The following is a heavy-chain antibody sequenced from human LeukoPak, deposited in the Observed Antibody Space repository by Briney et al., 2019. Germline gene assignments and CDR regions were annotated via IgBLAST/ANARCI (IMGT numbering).Heavy chain of an antibody. CDR3: ARHEAAAGTGY. CDR1: GGSISSYY. Sequence: SETLSLTCTVSGGSISSYYWSWIRQPPGKGLEWIGYIFYSGSTNYNPSLKSRVTISVDTSKNQFSLKLSSVTAADTAVYYCARHEAAAGTGYWGQGTLVT. J-gene: IGHJ4*02. CDR2: IFYSGST. D-gene: IGHD6-13*01. V-gene: IGHV4-59*08.